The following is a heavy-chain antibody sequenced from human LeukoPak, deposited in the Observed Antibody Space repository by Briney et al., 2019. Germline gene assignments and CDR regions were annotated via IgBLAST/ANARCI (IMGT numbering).Heavy chain of an antibody. CDR2: IWYGGSNK. J-gene: IGHJ4*02. CDR3: AKDSDSGSYHFDY. D-gene: IGHD1-26*01. V-gene: IGHV3-30*02. Sequence: GGSLRLSCAASGYTFSSYGMHWVRQAPGKGLEWVAVIWYGGSNKYYADSVKGRFTISRDNSKNTLYLQMNSLRAEDTAVYYCAKDSDSGSYHFDYWGQGTLVTVSS. CDR1: GYTFSSYG.